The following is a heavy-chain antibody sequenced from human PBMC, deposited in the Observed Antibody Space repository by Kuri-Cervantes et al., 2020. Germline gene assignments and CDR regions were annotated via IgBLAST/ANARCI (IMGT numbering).Heavy chain of an antibody. D-gene: IGHD2-21*02. CDR2: IGTAGDT. Sequence: GESLKISCAASGFTFSSYDMHWVRQATGKGLEWVSAIGTAGDTYYPGSVKGRFTISRDNSKNTLYLQMDSLTTEDTAIYYCARDPYCGADCYSLSSTAPPFDYWGQGTLVTVSS. V-gene: IGHV3-13*01. CDR3: ARDPYCGADCYSLSSTAPPFDY. CDR1: GFTFSSYD. J-gene: IGHJ4*02.